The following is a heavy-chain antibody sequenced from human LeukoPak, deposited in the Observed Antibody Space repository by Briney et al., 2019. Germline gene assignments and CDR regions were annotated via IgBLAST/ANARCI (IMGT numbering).Heavy chain of an antibody. J-gene: IGHJ4*02. V-gene: IGHV3-21*04. D-gene: IGHD1-26*01. CDR3: AKDLGRYRNNYFDY. CDR2: ISATSNYI. Sequence: GGSLRLSCAATGFTFSSYSMNWVRQAPGKGLEWVSSISATSNYIYYADSVKGRFTISRDDSKNTLYLQMNSLRAEDTAVYYCAKDLGRYRNNYFDYWGQGTLVTVSS. CDR1: GFTFSSYS.